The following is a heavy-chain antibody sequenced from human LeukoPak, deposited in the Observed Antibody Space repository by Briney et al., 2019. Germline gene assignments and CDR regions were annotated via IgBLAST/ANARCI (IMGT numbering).Heavy chain of an antibody. CDR3: ARGQVTMVRGVIRSVWFDP. J-gene: IGHJ5*02. Sequence: ASVKVSRKASGYTFTSYDINWVRQATGQGLAWMGWMNPNSGNTGYAQKFQGRVTITRNTSISTAYMELSSLRSEDTAVYYCARGQVTMVRGVIRSVWFDPWGQGTLVTVSS. D-gene: IGHD3-10*01. V-gene: IGHV1-8*03. CDR1: GYTFTSYD. CDR2: MNPNSGNT.